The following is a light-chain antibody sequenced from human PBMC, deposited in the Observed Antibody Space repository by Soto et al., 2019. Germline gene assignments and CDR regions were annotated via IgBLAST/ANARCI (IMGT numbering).Light chain of an antibody. V-gene: IGLV2-23*02. CDR2: EVS. CDR1: SSDVGSYNL. Sequence: QSALTQAASVSGSPGQSITISCTGTSSDVGSYNLVSWYQQHPGKAPNFMIYEVSKRPSGVSNRFSGSKSGNTASLTISGLQAEDEADYYCCSYAGNSTFVVFGGGTKVTVL. CDR3: CSYAGNSTFVV. J-gene: IGLJ2*01.